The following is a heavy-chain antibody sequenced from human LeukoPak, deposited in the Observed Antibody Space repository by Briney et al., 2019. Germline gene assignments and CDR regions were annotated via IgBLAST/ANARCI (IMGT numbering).Heavy chain of an antibody. Sequence: PGGSLRLSCAASGFTFSSYWMSWVRQAPGKGLEWVANIKQDGSEQYYVDSLEGRFTISRDNSKNTLYLQMNSLRAEDTAVYYCARAAVEMALKTYFYYYYYMDVWGKGTTVTISS. CDR1: GFTFSSYW. CDR2: IKQDGSEQ. V-gene: IGHV3-7*01. D-gene: IGHD5-24*01. CDR3: ARAAVEMALKTYFYYYYYMDV. J-gene: IGHJ6*03.